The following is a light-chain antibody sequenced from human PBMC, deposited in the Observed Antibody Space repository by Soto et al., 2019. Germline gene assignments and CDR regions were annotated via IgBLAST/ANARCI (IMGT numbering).Light chain of an antibody. CDR1: QNIHSC. CDR2: GGS. Sequence: DIQRTHSPSSLAASVVERVTITCRASQNIHSCLNWYQQKPGKAPQVLIYGGSALQSGVPSRFSGSGSGTDFTLTISSLQPEDFASYFCQQSYNIPFTFGPGTKVDIK. V-gene: IGKV1-39*01. J-gene: IGKJ3*01. CDR3: QQSYNIPFT.